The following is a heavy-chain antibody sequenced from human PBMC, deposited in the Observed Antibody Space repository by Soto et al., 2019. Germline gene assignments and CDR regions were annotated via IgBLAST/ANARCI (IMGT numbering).Heavy chain of an antibody. CDR2: ISYDGSNK. Sequence: QVQLVESGGGVVQPGRSLRLSCAASGFTFSSYAMHWVRQAPGKGLEWVAVISYDGSNKYYADSVKGRFTISRDNSKNTLYLQMNSLRAEDTAVYYCARARFGRWQQFRYYYYGMDVWGQGTTVTVSS. D-gene: IGHD3-10*01. CDR3: ARARFGRWQQFRYYYYGMDV. J-gene: IGHJ6*02. V-gene: IGHV3-30-3*01. CDR1: GFTFSSYA.